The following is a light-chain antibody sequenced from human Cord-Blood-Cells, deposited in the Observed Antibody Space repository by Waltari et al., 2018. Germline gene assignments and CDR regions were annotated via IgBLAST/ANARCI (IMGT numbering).Light chain of an antibody. Sequence: QSALTQPASVSGSPGQSITISCTGTSSDVRSYNLVSWYQQHPGKAPKLMIYEGSKRPSGVSNRFSGSKSGNTASLTISGLQAEDEADYYCCSYAGSSNVVFGGGTKLTVL. V-gene: IGLV2-23*01. CDR3: CSYAGSSNVV. J-gene: IGLJ2*01. CDR2: EGS. CDR1: SSDVRSYNL.